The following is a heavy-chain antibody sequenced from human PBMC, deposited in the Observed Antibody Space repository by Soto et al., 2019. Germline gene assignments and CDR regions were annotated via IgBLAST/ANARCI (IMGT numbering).Heavy chain of an antibody. CDR1: GYSFAGYW. J-gene: IGHJ6*02. CDR2: IDPSDSQT. V-gene: IGHV5-10-1*01. D-gene: IGHD3-3*01. Sequence: PGESLKISCKGSGYSFAGYWITWVRQKPGKGLEWMGRIDPSDSQTYYSPSFRGHVTISADKSISTAYLQWSSLKASDTAMYYCARLGSPPEYDFWSGYYKLGRRNYYYYGMDVWGQGTTVTVSS. CDR3: ARLGSPPEYDFWSGYYKLGRRNYYYYGMDV.